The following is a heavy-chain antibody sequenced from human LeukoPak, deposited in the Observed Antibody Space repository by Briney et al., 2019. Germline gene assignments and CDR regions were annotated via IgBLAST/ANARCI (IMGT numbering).Heavy chain of an antibody. D-gene: IGHD5-24*01. CDR3: ARHEPMATWGY. CDR1: DY. J-gene: IGHJ4*02. Sequence: SETLSLTCTVSDYWGWIRQPPGKGLEWIGSIYYSGSTYYNPSLKSRVTISVDTSKNQFSLRLSSVTAADTAVYYCARHEPMATWGYWGQGTLVTVSS. CDR2: IYYSGST. V-gene: IGHV4-39*01.